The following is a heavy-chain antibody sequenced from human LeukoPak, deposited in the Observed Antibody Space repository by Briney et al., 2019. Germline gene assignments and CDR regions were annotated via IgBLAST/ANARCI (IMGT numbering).Heavy chain of an antibody. CDR1: GFTLSSHN. Sequence: GGSLRLSCVASGFTLSSHNINWVRQAPRKGLEWVSAISDVGGTTYYADSVKGRFTISRDNSKNTLYLQMNTLRAEDTAVYYCAKGPGGSGTSRYTMDVWGQGTTVTVSS. V-gene: IGHV3-23*01. CDR3: AKGPGGSGTSRYTMDV. D-gene: IGHD2-2*01. J-gene: IGHJ6*02. CDR2: ISDVGGTT.